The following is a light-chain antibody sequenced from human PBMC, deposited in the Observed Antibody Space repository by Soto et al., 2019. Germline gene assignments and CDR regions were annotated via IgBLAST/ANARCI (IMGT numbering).Light chain of an antibody. V-gene: IGKV3-20*01. CDR1: ENVLSY. Sequence: ETVMTQSPATLSVSPGERATLSCRASENVLSYLAWYQQKPGQPPRLLISGAATRATGIPDRFSGSGSGTDFTLTISRLEPEDFAVYYCQQYVTSPWAFGQGTKVAIE. CDR3: QQYVTSPWA. J-gene: IGKJ1*01. CDR2: GAA.